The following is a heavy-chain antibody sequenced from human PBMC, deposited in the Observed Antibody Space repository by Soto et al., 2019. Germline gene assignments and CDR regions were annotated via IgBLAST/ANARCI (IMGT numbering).Heavy chain of an antibody. CDR3: ARVGRAWYAVIN. J-gene: IGHJ4*02. Sequence: SETLSLTCTVSGGSISSNYWSWIRQPPGKGLEWIGQIHYSGSTNYNPSLMSRVTISVDTSKNQFSLKLSSVTAADTAVYYCARVGRAWYAVINRGQGTLVT. CDR1: GGSISSNY. CDR2: IHYSGST. V-gene: IGHV4-59*01. D-gene: IGHD6-19*01.